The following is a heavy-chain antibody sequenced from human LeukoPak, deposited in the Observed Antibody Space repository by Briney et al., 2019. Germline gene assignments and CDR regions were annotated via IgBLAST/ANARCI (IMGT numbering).Heavy chain of an antibody. CDR3: ARRGYPVYYYYMDV. Sequence: GASVKVSCKASGYTFTSYYMHWVRQAPGQGLEWMGIINPSGGSTNYAQKLQGRVTMTTDTSTTTAYMELRSLRSDDTAVYYCARRGYPVYYYYMDVWGKGTTVTISS. D-gene: IGHD5-12*01. CDR2: INPSGGST. V-gene: IGHV1-46*04. J-gene: IGHJ6*03. CDR1: GYTFTSYY.